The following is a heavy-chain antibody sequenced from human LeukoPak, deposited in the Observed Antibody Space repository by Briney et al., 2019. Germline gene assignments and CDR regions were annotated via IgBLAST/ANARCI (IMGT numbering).Heavy chain of an antibody. J-gene: IGHJ4*02. CDR3: ARVRTAMEIGAY. D-gene: IGHD5-18*01. CDR2: ISEDGDT. Sequence: GGSLRLSCAASGFTFGDFAMHWVRQAPGKGLEWVSLISEDGDTYYGDSVKGRFTVSRDNSKNSLYLQMNSLRTEDTGLYYCARVRTAMEIGAYWGQGTLVTVSS. V-gene: IGHV3-43*02. CDR1: GFTFGDFA.